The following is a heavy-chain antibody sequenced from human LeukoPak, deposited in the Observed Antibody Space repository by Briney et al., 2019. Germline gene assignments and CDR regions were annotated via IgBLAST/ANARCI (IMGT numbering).Heavy chain of an antibody. J-gene: IGHJ4*02. V-gene: IGHV4-34*01. CDR1: GGSFSGYY. CDR3: ARATTSPIMTTVTEYYFDY. D-gene: IGHD4-17*01. Sequence: PSETLSLTRAVYGGSFSGYYWSWIRQPPGKGLEWIGEINHSGSTNYNPSLKSRVTISVDTSKNQFSLKLSSVTAADTAVYYCARATTSPIMTTVTEYYFDYWGQGTLVTVSS. CDR2: INHSGST.